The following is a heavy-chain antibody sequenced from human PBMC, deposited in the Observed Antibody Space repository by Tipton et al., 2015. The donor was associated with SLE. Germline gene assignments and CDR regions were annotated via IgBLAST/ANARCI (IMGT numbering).Heavy chain of an antibody. V-gene: IGHV4-61*01. CDR2: IYYSGRT. D-gene: IGHD1-14*01. CDR3: ARYNVAPGAFDI. CDR1: GGSISSSSYY. Sequence: TLSLTCTVSGGSISSSSYYWSWIRQPPGKGLEWIGYIYYSGRTNYNPSLKSRVTISVDTSKNQFSLKLSSVTAADTAVYYCARYNVAPGAFDIWGQGTMVTVSS. J-gene: IGHJ3*02.